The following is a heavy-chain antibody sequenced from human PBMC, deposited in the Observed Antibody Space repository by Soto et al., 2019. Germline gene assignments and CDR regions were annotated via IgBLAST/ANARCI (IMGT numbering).Heavy chain of an antibody. CDR1: GFTFSSYS. Sequence: GGSLRLSCAASGFTFSSYSMNWVRQAPGKGLEWVSYISSSSSTIHYADSVKGRFTISRDNAKNSLYLQMSSLRAEDTAVYYCARWRNNWFDPWGQGTLVTVS. D-gene: IGHD6-13*01. J-gene: IGHJ5*02. CDR2: ISSSSSTI. CDR3: ARWRNNWFDP. V-gene: IGHV3-48*01.